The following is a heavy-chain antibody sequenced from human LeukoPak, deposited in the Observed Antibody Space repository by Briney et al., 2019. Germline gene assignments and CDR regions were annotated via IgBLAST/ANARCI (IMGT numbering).Heavy chain of an antibody. CDR2: ISAYNGNT. CDR3: ARDSEILNDSWSGYVDLDY. Sequence: ASVKVSCKASGYTFTSYGISWVRQAPGQGLEWMGWISAYNGNTNYAQKLQGRVTMTTDTSTSTAYMELRSLRSDDTAVYYCARDSEILNDSWSGYVDLDYWGQGTLVTVSS. CDR1: GYTFTSYG. V-gene: IGHV1-18*01. D-gene: IGHD3-3*01. J-gene: IGHJ4*02.